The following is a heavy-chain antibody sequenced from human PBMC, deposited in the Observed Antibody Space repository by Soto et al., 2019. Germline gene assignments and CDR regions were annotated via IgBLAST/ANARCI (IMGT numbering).Heavy chain of an antibody. D-gene: IGHD6-6*01. V-gene: IGHV3-33*01. J-gene: IGHJ4*02. CDR3: ARDPYSSSGVGYFDY. Sequence: SLRLSCAASGFTFSSYGMHWVLQAPGKGLEWVAVIWYDGSNKYYADSVKGRFTISRDNSKNTLYLQMNSLRAEDTAVYYCARDPYSSSGVGYFDYWGQGTLVTVPQ. CDR2: IWYDGSNK. CDR1: GFTFSSYG.